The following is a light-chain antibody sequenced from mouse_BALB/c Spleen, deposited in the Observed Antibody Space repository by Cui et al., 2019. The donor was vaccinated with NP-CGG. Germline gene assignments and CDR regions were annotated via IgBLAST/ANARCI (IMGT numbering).Light chain of an antibody. CDR2: GTN. V-gene: IGLV1*01. CDR1: TGAVTTSNY. J-gene: IGLJ1*01. Sequence: QAVVTQEPALTTSPGEPVTLTCRSSTGAVTTSNYANWVQEKPDHLFTGLIGGTNNRAPGVPARFSGSLIGDKAALTITRAQTDDEAIYFCALWYSNHWVFGGGTKLTVL. CDR3: ALWYSNHWV.